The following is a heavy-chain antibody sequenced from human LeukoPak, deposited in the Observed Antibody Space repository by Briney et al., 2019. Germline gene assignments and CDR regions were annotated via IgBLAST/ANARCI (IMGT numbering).Heavy chain of an antibody. CDR1: GFTFSNSW. D-gene: IGHD4-11*01. Sequence: GGSLRLSCTASGFTFSNSWMSWVRQAPGKGLEWVANIRQDGSEKYYVDSVKGRFTISRDYAKNSLFLQMNSLRAEDTAVYYCARNQYWGQGTLVTVSS. CDR3: ARNQY. J-gene: IGHJ4*02. V-gene: IGHV3-7*01. CDR2: IRQDGSEK.